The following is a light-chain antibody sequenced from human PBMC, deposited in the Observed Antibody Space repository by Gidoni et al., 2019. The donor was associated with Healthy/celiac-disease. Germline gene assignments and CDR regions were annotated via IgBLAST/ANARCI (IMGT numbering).Light chain of an antibody. CDR2: EAS. CDR3: QQYDNLPRT. J-gene: IGKJ2*02. CDR1: QDISNY. V-gene: IGKV1-33*01. Sequence: DIQMTQSPSSLSASVGDRVTITCQARQDISNYLNWYQQKPGKAPKLLIYEASNLETGVPSRFSGSGSGTDFTFTISSLQPEDIATYYCQQYDNLPRTFGQGTKLEIK.